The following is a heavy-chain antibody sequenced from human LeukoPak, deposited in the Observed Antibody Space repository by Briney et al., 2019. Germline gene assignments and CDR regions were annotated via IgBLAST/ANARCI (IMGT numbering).Heavy chain of an antibody. J-gene: IGHJ4*02. V-gene: IGHV3-21*01. CDR1: GFTFSSYS. CDR3: AREWALYGDYGFSDY. Sequence: GGSLRLSCAASGFTFSSYSMNWVRQAPGKGLEWVSSISSSSSYIYYADSVKGRFTISRDNAKNSLYLQMNSLRAEDTAVYYCAREWALYGDYGFSDYWGQGTLVTVSS. CDR2: ISSSSSYI. D-gene: IGHD4-17*01.